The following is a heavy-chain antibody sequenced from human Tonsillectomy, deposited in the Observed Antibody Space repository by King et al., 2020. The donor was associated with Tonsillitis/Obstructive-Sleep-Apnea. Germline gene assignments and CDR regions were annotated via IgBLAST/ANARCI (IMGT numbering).Heavy chain of an antibody. V-gene: IGHV3-23*04. J-gene: IGHJ6*02. CDR2: ISGGGGST. Sequence: VQLVESGGGLVQPGGSLRLSCAASGFPFSSYAMSWVRQAPGKGLERVSGISGGGGSTYYADSVKGRFTISRDSPKNTLYLQMNSLRAEDTAVYYCAKEDYYYYGMDVWGQGTTVTVSS. CDR1: GFPFSSYA. CDR3: AKEDYYYYGMDV.